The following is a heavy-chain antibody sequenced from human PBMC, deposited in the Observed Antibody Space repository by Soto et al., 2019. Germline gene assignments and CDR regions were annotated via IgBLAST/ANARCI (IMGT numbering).Heavy chain of an antibody. Sequence: SQTLSLTCAISGDSVSSNSAAWNWIRQSPSRGLEWLGRTYYRSKWYNDYAVSVKSRITINPDTSKNQFSLQLNSVTPEDTAVYYCARVVTTPHHLTGDYYYGMDVWGQGTTVTVSS. J-gene: IGHJ6*02. CDR2: TYYRSKWYN. V-gene: IGHV6-1*01. D-gene: IGHD7-27*01. CDR3: ARVVTTPHHLTGDYYYGMDV. CDR1: GDSVSSNSAA.